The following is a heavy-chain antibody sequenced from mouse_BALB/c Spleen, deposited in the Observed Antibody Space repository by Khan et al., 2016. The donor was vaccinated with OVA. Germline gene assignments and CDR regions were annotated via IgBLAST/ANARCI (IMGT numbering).Heavy chain of an antibody. J-gene: IGHJ3*01. CDR1: GYTFTSYY. V-gene: IGHV1S81*02. Sequence: VHLQESGAELVKPGASVRLSCKASGYTFTSYYIYWVKQRPGQGLEWIGEINPSTGGTNFIEKFKSKSALTVDNSSSSAYMQLTSITSEDSAVYDCTRSGYGTFAYWGQGTLVTVSA. CDR3: TRSGYGTFAY. D-gene: IGHD2-1*01. CDR2: INPSTGGT.